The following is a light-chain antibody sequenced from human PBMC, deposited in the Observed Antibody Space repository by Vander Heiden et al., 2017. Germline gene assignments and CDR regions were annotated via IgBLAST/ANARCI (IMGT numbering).Light chain of an antibody. CDR2: GAA. Sequence: EIVMTQPPPTLSVSPGERANLPCMASQSVSSNLAWYQQKPGQAPRLLIYGAASRATGIPARFSGSGCGTEFTLTISSRQSEDFAVYYCQQYNNWPPGTFGQGTKVEIK. V-gene: IGKV3-15*01. CDR3: QQYNNWPPGT. J-gene: IGKJ1*01. CDR1: QSVSSN.